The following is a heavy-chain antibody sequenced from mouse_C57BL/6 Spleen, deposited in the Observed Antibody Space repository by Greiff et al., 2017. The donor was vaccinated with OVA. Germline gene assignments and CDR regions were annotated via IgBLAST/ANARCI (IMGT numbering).Heavy chain of an antibody. V-gene: IGHV1-26*01. CDR3: ARFREVATDYAMDY. CDR1: GYTFTDYY. CDR2: INPNNGGT. Sequence: EVQLQQSGPELVKPGASVKISCKASGYTFTDYYMNWVKQSHGKSLEWIGDINPNNGGTSYNQKFKGKATLTVDKSSSTAYMELRSLTSEDSAVYYCARFREVATDYAMDYWGQGTSVTVSS. J-gene: IGHJ4*01. D-gene: IGHD1-1*01.